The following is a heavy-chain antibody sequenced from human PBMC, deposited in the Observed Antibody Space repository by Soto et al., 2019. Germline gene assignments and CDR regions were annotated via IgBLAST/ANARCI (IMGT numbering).Heavy chain of an antibody. V-gene: IGHV3-43*01. J-gene: IGHJ6*02. D-gene: IGHD5-18*01. Sequence: EVQLVESGGVVVQPGGSLRLSCVVSGFTFDDYTMHWVRQAPGKGLEWVSLISWDGSRPHYADSVKGRFTISRDNSKKSLYLQMNSLRTEDTALYYCAKLRQGHLGYSYGFGYYYGLDVWGQGTTVTVSS. CDR2: ISWDGSRP. CDR1: GFTFDDYT. CDR3: AKLRQGHLGYSYGFGYYYGLDV.